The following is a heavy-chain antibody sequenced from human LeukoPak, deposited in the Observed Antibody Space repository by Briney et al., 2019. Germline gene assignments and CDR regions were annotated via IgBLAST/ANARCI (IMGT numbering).Heavy chain of an antibody. Sequence: ASVKVSCKVSGHTLTELSLHWVRQTPGKGLEWMGGFDPEDGETIYAQMFQGRVTMTEDTYTDTAYMELSSLRSEDTAVYYCATWIQLTDAFHIWGQGTMVTVSS. CDR1: GHTLTELS. D-gene: IGHD5-18*01. CDR2: FDPEDGET. J-gene: IGHJ3*02. CDR3: ATWIQLTDAFHI. V-gene: IGHV1-24*01.